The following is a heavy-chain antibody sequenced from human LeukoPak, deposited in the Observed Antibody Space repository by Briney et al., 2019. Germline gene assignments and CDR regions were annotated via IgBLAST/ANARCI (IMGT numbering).Heavy chain of an antibody. J-gene: IGHJ4*02. CDR3: ARDKPGGSYYVLFDY. Sequence: GGSLRLSCAASGFTFSSYSMNWVRQAPGKGLEWVSYISSSSSTIYYADSVKGRFTISRDNAKNSLYLQMNSPRAEDTAVYYCARDKPGGSYYVLFDYWGQGTLVTVSS. V-gene: IGHV3-48*01. CDR2: ISSSSSTI. D-gene: IGHD1-26*01. CDR1: GFTFSSYS.